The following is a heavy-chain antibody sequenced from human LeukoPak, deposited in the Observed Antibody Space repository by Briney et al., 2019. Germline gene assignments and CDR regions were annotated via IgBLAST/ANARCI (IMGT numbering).Heavy chain of an antibody. J-gene: IGHJ5*02. Sequence: PSQTLSLTCTVSGGSISSGDYYWSWIRQPPGKGLEWIGYIYYSGSTYYNPSLKSRVTISVDTSKNQFSPKLSSVTAADTAVYYCARANLPIVVVPAASKRNWFDPWGQGTLVTVSS. D-gene: IGHD2-2*01. V-gene: IGHV4-30-4*01. CDR3: ARANLPIVVVPAASKRNWFDP. CDR2: IYYSGST. CDR1: GGSISSGDYY.